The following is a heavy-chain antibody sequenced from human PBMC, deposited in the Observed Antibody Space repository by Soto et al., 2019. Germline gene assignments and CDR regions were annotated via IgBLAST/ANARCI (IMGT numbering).Heavy chain of an antibody. J-gene: IGHJ3*02. D-gene: IGHD3-22*01. CDR2: IYYSGST. V-gene: IGHV4-59*01. Sequence: PSETLSLTCTVSGGSISSYYWSWIRQPPGKGLEWIGYIYYSGSTNYNPSLKSRVTISVDTSKNQFSLKLSSVTAADTAVYYCARVAPYYDSSGYYESWNAFDIWGQGTMVTVSS. CDR3: ARVAPYYDSSGYYESWNAFDI. CDR1: GGSISSYY.